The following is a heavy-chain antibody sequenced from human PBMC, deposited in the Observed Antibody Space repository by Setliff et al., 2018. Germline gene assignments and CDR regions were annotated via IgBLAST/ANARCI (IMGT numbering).Heavy chain of an antibody. J-gene: IGHJ4*02. CDR1: GLSYINDW. Sequence: GGSLRLSCTASGLSYINDWVSWVRQAPGKGLEWLASINPHGSEKYYVDSVKGRFTIARDNAQNSLYLQMSSLRTEDTAMYYCRLWFGELLRDYWGQGTLVTVSS. D-gene: IGHD3-10*01. CDR3: RLWFGELLRDY. CDR2: INPHGSEK. V-gene: IGHV3-7*03.